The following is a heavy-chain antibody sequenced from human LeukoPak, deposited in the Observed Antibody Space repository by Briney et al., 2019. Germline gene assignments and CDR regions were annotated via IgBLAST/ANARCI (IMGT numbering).Heavy chain of an antibody. CDR1: GGSISSYY. Sequence: SETLSLTCTVSGGSISSYYWSWIRQPPGKGLEWIGYIYYSGSTDYNPSLKSRVTISVDTSKNQFSLKLSSVTAADTAVYYCARGPAPYYFDYWGQGTLVTVSS. V-gene: IGHV4-59*01. J-gene: IGHJ4*02. CDR2: IYYSGST. CDR3: ARGPAPYYFDY.